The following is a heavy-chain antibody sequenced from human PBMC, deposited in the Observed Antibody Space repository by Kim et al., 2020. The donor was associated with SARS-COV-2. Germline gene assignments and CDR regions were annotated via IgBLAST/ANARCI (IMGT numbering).Heavy chain of an antibody. J-gene: IGHJ3*02. Sequence: SETLSLTCTVSGGSISSGGYYWSWIRQHPGKGLEWIGYIYYSGSTYYNPSLKSRVNISVDTSKNQFSLKLSSVTAADTAVDYCARDEGITIFGVVIIGAFDIWGQGTMVTVSS. CDR2: IYYSGST. D-gene: IGHD3-3*01. CDR1: GGSISSGGYY. V-gene: IGHV4-31*03. CDR3: ARDEGITIFGVVIIGAFDI.